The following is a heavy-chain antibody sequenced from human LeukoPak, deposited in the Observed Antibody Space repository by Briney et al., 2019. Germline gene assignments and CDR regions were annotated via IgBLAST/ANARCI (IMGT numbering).Heavy chain of an antibody. Sequence: SETLSLTCAVYGGSFSGYYWSWIRQPPGKGLEWIGEINHSGSTNYNPSLKSRVTISVDTSKNQFSLELSSVTAADTAVYYCARGRKWLRLYYYYGMDVWGKGTTVTVSS. J-gene: IGHJ6*04. CDR3: ARGRKWLRLYYYYGMDV. D-gene: IGHD5-12*01. V-gene: IGHV4-34*01. CDR1: GGSFSGYY. CDR2: INHSGST.